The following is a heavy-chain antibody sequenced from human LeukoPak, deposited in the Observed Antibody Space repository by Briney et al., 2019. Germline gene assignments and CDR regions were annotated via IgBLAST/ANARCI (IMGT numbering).Heavy chain of an antibody. CDR3: ARDSGSYLQPTDY. J-gene: IGHJ4*02. CDR1: GFTFSTYA. D-gene: IGHD1-26*01. V-gene: IGHV3-23*01. CDR2: ISGSGDST. Sequence: GGSLRLSCTASGFTFSTYAMTWVRQAPGKGLEWVSSISGSGDSTYYADSVKGRFTIYRDNSKNTLYLQMNSLRADDTALYHCARDSGSYLQPTDYWGQGTLVTVSS.